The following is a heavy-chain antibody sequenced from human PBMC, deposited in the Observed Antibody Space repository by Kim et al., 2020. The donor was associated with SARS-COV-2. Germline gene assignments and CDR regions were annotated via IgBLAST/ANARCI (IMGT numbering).Heavy chain of an antibody. CDR1: GYTFTSYD. V-gene: IGHV1-8*01. Sequence: ASVKVSCKASGYTFTSYDINWVRQATGQGLEWMGWMNPNSGNTGYAQKFQGRVTMTRNTSISTAYMELSSLRSEDTAVYYCARGYCSSTSCLTIAAPFDYWGQGTLVTVSS. CDR3: ARGYCSSTSCLTIAAPFDY. D-gene: IGHD2-2*01. CDR2: MNPNSGNT. J-gene: IGHJ4*02.